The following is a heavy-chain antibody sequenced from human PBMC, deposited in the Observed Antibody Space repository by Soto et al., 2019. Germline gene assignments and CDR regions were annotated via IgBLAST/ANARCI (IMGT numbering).Heavy chain of an antibody. CDR1: GFTFSTYS. J-gene: IGHJ4*02. D-gene: IGHD2-15*01. CDR2: ITSDSSNV. CDR3: ARDLGVALATLTLDY. V-gene: IGHV3-21*01. Sequence: PGGSLRLSCAASGFTFSTYSMNWVRQAPGKGLEWVSYITSDSSNVHYADSVKGRFTISRDNAKNSLSLQMNTLRAEDTAVYYCARDLGVALATLTLDYWGQGTLVTVPS.